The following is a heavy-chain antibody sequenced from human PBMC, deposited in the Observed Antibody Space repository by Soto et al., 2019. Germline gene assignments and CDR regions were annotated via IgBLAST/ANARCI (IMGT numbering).Heavy chain of an antibody. D-gene: IGHD1-26*01. J-gene: IGHJ4*02. CDR3: AKIPNIVGATTTLYFDY. CDR1: GFTFSSYE. Sequence: LRLSCAASGFTFSSYEMNWVRQAPGKGLEWVSAISGSGGSTYYADSVKGRFTISRDNSKNTLYLQMNSLRAEDTAVYYCAKIPNIVGATTTLYFDYWGQGTLVTVSS. V-gene: IGHV3-23*01. CDR2: ISGSGGST.